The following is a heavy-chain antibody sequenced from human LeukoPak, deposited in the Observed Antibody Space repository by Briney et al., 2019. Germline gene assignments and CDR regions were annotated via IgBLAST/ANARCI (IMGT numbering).Heavy chain of an antibody. J-gene: IGHJ4*02. CDR3: ARYVDGLDY. CDR1: GYTFTRYY. CDR2: IDPSGGVT. V-gene: IGHV1-2*06. D-gene: IGHD3-9*01. Sequence: ASVKVSCKASGYTFTRYYMHWVRQAPGQGLEWMGRIDPSGGVTNYAHKFQGRVTMTRDTSISTAYMELSRLTSDDTAVYYCARYVDGLDYWGQGTLVTVSS.